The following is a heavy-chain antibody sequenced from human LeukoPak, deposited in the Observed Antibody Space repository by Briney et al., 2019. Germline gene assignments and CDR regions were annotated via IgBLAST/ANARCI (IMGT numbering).Heavy chain of an antibody. J-gene: IGHJ3*02. CDR1: GGSISSSSYY. Sequence: TSETLSLTCTVSGGSISSSSYYWGWIRQPPGKGLEWIGSIYYSGSTYYNPSLKSRVTISVDTSKNQFSLKLSSVTAADTAVYYCARDRREVTLGLDAFDIWGQGTMVTVSS. CDR3: ARDRREVTLGLDAFDI. CDR2: IYYSGST. D-gene: IGHD4-23*01. V-gene: IGHV4-39*07.